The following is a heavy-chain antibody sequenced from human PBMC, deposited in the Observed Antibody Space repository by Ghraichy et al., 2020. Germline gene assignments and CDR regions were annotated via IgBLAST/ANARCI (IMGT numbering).Heavy chain of an antibody. V-gene: IGHV3-23*01. CDR2: FSAGDST. Sequence: GGSLRLSCAASGFTFSNYAMSWVRQAPGKGLEWVSTFSAGDSTYYADSVKGRFTISRDNSKNILYLQMNSLRAEDTAIFYCATHPGRISMIRGVLYYVDYWGQGTLVTVSS. D-gene: IGHD3-10*01. CDR3: ATHPGRISMIRGVLYYVDY. CDR1: GFTFSNYA. J-gene: IGHJ4*02.